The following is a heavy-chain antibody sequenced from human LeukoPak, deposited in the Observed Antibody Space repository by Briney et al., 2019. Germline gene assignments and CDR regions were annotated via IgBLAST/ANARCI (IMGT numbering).Heavy chain of an antibody. CDR1: GFTFSSYS. D-gene: IGHD6-19*01. CDR3: ARDQRSSGWYWNYYYYMDV. J-gene: IGHJ6*03. CDR2: ITYNSGTI. Sequence: GGSLRLSCAASGFTFSSYSMNWVRQAPGKGLEWVSYITYNSGTIYYTDSVKGRFTISRDNAKNSLYLQMNSLRAEDTAVYYCARDQRSSGWYWNYYYYMDVWGKGTTVTVSS. V-gene: IGHV3-48*04.